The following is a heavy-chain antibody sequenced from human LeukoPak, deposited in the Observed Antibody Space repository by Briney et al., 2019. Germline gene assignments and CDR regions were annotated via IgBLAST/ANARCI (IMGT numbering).Heavy chain of an antibody. V-gene: IGHV1-3*01. CDR2: INAGSGNT. D-gene: IGHD3-9*01. CDR1: GYTFTSYA. Sequence: ASVKVSCKASGYTFTSYAMHWVRQAPGQRLEWMGWINAGSGNTKYSQKFQGRVTITRDTSASTAYMELSSLRSEDTAVYYCTRAGGVLRYFDWLLSDNWFDPWGQGTLVTVPS. J-gene: IGHJ5*02. CDR3: TRAGGVLRYFDWLLSDNWFDP.